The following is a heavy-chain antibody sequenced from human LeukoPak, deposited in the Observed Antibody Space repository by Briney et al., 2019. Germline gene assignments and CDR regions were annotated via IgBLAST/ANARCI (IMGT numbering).Heavy chain of an antibody. Sequence: ASVNVSCKASGYTFTSRDIHWVRQASGQGLEWMGWMNPNSGNTGYAQKFQGRVTMTRNTSISTAYMELSSLRSEDTAVYYCARGTRTQAPWGQGTLVTVSS. J-gene: IGHJ5*02. CDR3: ARGTRTQAP. CDR1: GYTFTSRD. D-gene: IGHD1/OR15-1a*01. V-gene: IGHV1-8*01. CDR2: MNPNSGNT.